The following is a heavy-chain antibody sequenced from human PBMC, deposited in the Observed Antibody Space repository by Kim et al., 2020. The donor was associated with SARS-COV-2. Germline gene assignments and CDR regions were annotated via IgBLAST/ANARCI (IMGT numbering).Heavy chain of an antibody. CDR2: IDWNTNNI. J-gene: IGHJ4*02. D-gene: IGHD6-19*01. CDR1: GFTFDDYA. Sequence: GGSLRLSCVASGFTFDDYAMHWVRQKPGKGLEWVSGIDWNTNNIAYAESVKGRFSISRDNAKNSLFLQMNSLTVEDTGLYFCVKGAGSQWLVPLHLEHWGQGVQVTVSS. CDR3: VKGAGSQWLVPLHLEH. V-gene: IGHV3-9*01.